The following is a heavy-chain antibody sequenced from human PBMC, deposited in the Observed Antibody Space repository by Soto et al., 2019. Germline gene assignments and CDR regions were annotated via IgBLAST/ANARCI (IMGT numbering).Heavy chain of an antibody. CDR3: AMLGGWSGESNDMDV. CDR2: IRRKANSYTT. V-gene: IGHV3-72*01. Sequence: EVQLVESGGGLVQPGGSLRLSCAASGLIFSDYHMDWVRQAPGKGLEWVGRIRRKANSYTTEYAASVKGRFTISRDDSKNSLYLQMNSLKTEDTAVYYCAMLGGWSGESNDMDVWGQGTTVTVSS. CDR1: GLIFSDYH. J-gene: IGHJ6*02. D-gene: IGHD6-19*01.